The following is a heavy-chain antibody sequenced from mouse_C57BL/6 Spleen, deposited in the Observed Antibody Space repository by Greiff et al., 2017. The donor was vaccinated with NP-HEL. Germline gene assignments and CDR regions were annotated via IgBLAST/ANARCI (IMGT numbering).Heavy chain of an antibody. CDR3: ERGGGYDYRYCAMDY. CDR2: IDPNSGGT. Sequence: QVQLQQPGAELVKPGASVKLSCKASGYTFTSYWMHWVKQRPGRGLEWIGRIDPNSGGTKYNEKFKSKATLTVDKPSSTAYMQLSSLTSEDSEVYYWERGGGYDYRYCAMDYWGQGTSVTVSS. D-gene: IGHD2-4*01. CDR1: GYTFTSYW. J-gene: IGHJ4*01. V-gene: IGHV1-72*01.